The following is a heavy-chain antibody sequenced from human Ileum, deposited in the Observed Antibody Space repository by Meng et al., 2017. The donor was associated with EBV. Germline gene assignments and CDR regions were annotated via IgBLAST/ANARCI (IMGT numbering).Heavy chain of an antibody. J-gene: IGHJ4*02. CDR2: VYHDGAT. CDR3: ARSSPIVRGLDY. D-gene: IGHD3-10*01. Sequence: PQGAGPGLVKPSGTLSLTCAVSGDSVSGSDWWSWVRQPPGKGLEWIGEVYHDGATNYHPSLKSRVTISLDKSKNEVNLHLNSLTAADTAVYFCARSSPIVRGLDYWGQGTLVTVSS. V-gene: IGHV4-4*02. CDR1: GDSVSGSDW.